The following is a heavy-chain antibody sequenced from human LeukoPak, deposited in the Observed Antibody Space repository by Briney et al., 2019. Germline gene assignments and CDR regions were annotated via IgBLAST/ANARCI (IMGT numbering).Heavy chain of an antibody. CDR1: GFTFSGSV. J-gene: IGHJ4*02. V-gene: IGHV3-73*01. CDR3: ARGRWDYYGSGSYLNY. CDR2: IRSKANSYAT. Sequence: GGSLRLSCAASGFTFSGSVMHWVRQASGKGLEWVGRIRSKANSYATAYAASVKGRFTISRDDSKNTAYLQMNSLRAEDTAVYYCARGRWDYYGSGSYLNYWGQGTLVTVSS. D-gene: IGHD3-10*01.